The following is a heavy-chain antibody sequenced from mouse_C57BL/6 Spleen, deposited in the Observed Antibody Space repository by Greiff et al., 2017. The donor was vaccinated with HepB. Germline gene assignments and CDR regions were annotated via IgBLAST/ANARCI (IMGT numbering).Heavy chain of an antibody. V-gene: IGHV1-64*01. Sequence: QVQLQQPGAELVKPGASVKLSCKASGYTFTSYWMHWVKQRPGQGLEWIGMIHPNSGSTNYNEKFKSKATLTVDKSSSTAYMQLSSLTSEDSAVYYCARGEAAQATDYFDYWGQGTTLTVSS. J-gene: IGHJ2*01. CDR2: IHPNSGST. CDR1: GYTFTSYW. CDR3: ARGEAAQATDYFDY. D-gene: IGHD3-2*02.